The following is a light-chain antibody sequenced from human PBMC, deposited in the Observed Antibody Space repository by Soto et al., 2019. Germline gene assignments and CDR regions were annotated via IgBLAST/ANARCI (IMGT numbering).Light chain of an antibody. CDR3: SSYAGSNNPVV. V-gene: IGLV2-8*01. J-gene: IGLJ2*01. CDR2: DVS. CDR1: SSDVGGYKY. Sequence: QSVLTQPASVSGSPGQSITISCTGTSSDVGGYKYVSWYQQHPDKAPKLMISDVSKRPSGVPDRFSGSKSGNTASLTVSGLQAEDEADYYCSSYAGSNNPVVFGGGTKLTVL.